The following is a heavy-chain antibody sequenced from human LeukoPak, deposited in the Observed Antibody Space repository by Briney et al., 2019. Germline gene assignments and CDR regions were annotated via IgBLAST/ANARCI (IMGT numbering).Heavy chain of an antibody. V-gene: IGHV5-51*01. CDR2: LYPSDSDT. D-gene: IGHD6-19*01. CDR1: GYSFTNYW. J-gene: IGHJ4*02. CDR3: ARIPSSGWSFDY. Sequence: GESLKISCKVSGYSFTNYWIGWVRQMPGRGLEWMGILYPSDSDTRYSPSFQGQVTISADKSISTAYLQWSSLRASDTAMYYCARIPSSGWSFDYWGQGTLVTVSS.